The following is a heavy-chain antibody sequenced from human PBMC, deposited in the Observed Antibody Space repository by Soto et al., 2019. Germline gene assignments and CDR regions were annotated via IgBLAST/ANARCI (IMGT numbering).Heavy chain of an antibody. CDR3: AKVGDGYNSYFDY. Sequence: GGSLRLSCAASGFTFSSYGIHWVRQAPGKGLEWVEVISYDGTNKYYADSVKGRFTISRDTSKNTLYLQMNRLRAEDTAVYYCAKVGDGYNSYFDYWGQGTLVTVSS. CDR2: ISYDGTNK. V-gene: IGHV3-30*18. J-gene: IGHJ4*02. CDR1: GFTFSSYG. D-gene: IGHD5-12*01.